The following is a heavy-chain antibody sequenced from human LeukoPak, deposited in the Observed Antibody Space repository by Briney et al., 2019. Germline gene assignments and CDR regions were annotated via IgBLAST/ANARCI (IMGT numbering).Heavy chain of an antibody. CDR1: GGSISSYY. CDR3: AGSIAAAGTQDY. D-gene: IGHD6-13*01. J-gene: IGHJ4*02. V-gene: IGHV4-4*07. Sequence: PSETLSLTCTVSGGSISSYYWSWIRQPAGKGLEWIGRIYTSGSTDYNPSLKSRVTMSVDTSKNQFSLKLSSVTAADTAVYYCAGSIAAAGTQDYWGQGTLVTVSS. CDR2: IYTSGST.